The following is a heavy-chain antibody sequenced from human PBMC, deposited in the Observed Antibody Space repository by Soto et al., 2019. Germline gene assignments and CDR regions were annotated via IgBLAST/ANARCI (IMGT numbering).Heavy chain of an antibody. D-gene: IGHD6-19*01. Sequence: GGSLRLSCAASGFNVSDNYMGLVRQAPGKGLEWVSSFFTGGSTDYADSVKGRFTISRDDSKNTVYLQTNSLRAEDTAVYFCVRERRGLGIGFDHWGQGTLVTVSS. CDR3: VRERRGLGIGFDH. J-gene: IGHJ4*02. CDR2: FFTGGST. CDR1: GFNVSDNY. V-gene: IGHV3-53*01.